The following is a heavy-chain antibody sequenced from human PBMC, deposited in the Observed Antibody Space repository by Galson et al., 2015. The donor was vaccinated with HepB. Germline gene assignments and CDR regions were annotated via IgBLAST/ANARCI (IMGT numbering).Heavy chain of an antibody. D-gene: IGHD2-15*01. Sequence: SETLSLTCAVYGGSFSGYYWSWIRQPPGKGLEWIGEINHSGSTNYNPSLKSRVTISVDTSKNQFSLKLSSVTAADTAVYYCARGRAVVVVAATPRNWFDPWGQGTLVTVSS. V-gene: IGHV4-34*01. CDR2: INHSGST. CDR3: ARGRAVVVVAATPRNWFDP. CDR1: GGSFSGYY. J-gene: IGHJ5*02.